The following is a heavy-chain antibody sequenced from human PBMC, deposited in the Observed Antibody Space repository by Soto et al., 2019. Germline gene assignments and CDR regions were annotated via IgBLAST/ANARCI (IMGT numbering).Heavy chain of an antibody. J-gene: IGHJ4*02. V-gene: IGHV4-4*02. CDR1: GDSVSSRFW. Sequence: SETLSLTCAVSGDSVSSRFWWSWVRQSPGKGLEWIGEIYHSGSANYNPSLKSRVTMSVDNSKNQFSLKLNSVTAADTAVYYCARYNAASGTYYFDYWGQRTLVT. CDR2: IYHSGSA. D-gene: IGHD6-13*01. CDR3: ARYNAASGTYYFDY.